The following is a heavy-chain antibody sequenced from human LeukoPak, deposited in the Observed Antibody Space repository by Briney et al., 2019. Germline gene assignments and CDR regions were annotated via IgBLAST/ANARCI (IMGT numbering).Heavy chain of an antibody. CDR2: ISGTGGGT. CDR3: AKEPRDCTGGTCYSMGGYYFHY. V-gene: IGHV3-23*01. J-gene: IGHJ4*02. CDR1: GFTFSTYA. Sequence: GGSLRLSCAASGFTFSTYAMSWVRQAPGKGLEWVSAISGTGGGTYYADSVKGRFTISRDNSKNTLYLQMNGLRAEDTAVYYCAKEPRDCTGGTCYSMGGYYFHYCGQGTLVTVSS. D-gene: IGHD2-15*01.